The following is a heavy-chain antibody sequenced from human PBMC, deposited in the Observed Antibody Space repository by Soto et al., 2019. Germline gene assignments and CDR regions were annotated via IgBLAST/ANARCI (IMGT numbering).Heavy chain of an antibody. Sequence: GGALRLSCAASEFTFSSYEMNWVRQAPGKGLEWVSYISSSGSTIYYADSVKGRFTISRDNAKNPLYLQMNSLRAEDTAVYYCARVGSAVDYWGQGTLVTVSS. CDR3: ARVGSAVDY. V-gene: IGHV3-48*03. CDR2: ISSSGSTI. D-gene: IGHD2-15*01. CDR1: EFTFSSYE. J-gene: IGHJ4*02.